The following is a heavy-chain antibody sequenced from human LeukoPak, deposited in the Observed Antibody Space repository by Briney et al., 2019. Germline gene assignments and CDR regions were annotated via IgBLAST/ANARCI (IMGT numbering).Heavy chain of an antibody. D-gene: IGHD2-21*01. CDR3: ARRSQILWWLDV. Sequence: GESLKISCKGSGYSLTTYWIGWVRQMPGKGLEWMGIIYPGDSDTRYSPSFQGQVTISADKSISTAYLQWNSLKASDTAIYYCARRSQILWWLDVWGKGTTVTVSS. CDR2: IYPGDSDT. J-gene: IGHJ6*04. CDR1: GYSLTTYW. V-gene: IGHV5-51*01.